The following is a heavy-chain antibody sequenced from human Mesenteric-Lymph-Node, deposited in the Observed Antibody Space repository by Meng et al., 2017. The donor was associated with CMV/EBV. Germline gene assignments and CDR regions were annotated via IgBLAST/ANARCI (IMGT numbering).Heavy chain of an antibody. CDR2: IYYSVRT. D-gene: IGHD6-6*01. J-gene: IGHJ4*02. Sequence: SSFSGDSISGGDHSWSWIRQHPGKGLEWIGYIYYSVRTYYNPSLESRVTISADTSKNQFSLRLASVTAADTAVYYCASYSSTSSFDKWGQGTLVTVSS. CDR1: GDSISGGDHS. CDR3: ASYSSTSSFDK. V-gene: IGHV4-31*03.